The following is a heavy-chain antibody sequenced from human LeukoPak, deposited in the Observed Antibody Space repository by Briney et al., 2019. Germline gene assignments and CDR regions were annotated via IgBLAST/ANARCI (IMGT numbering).Heavy chain of an antibody. CDR2: ISYDGINK. D-gene: IGHD6-19*01. CDR3: AKGGGGRGWYLTEFDS. Sequence: GTSLRLSCAASGFTFSTYGMHWVRQAPGKGLEWVALISYDGINKYYADSVKGRFTISRHNSKNTLSLQVNSLRPEDTAVYFCAKGGGGRGWYLTEFDSWGQGTLVTVSS. V-gene: IGHV3-30*18. CDR1: GFTFSTYG. J-gene: IGHJ4*02.